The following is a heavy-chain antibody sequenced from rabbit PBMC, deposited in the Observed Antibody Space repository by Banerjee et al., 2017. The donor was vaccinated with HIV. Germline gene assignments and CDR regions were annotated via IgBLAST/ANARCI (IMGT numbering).Heavy chain of an antibody. V-gene: IGHV1S40*01. CDR2: IDTSDGDT. D-gene: IGHD1-1*01. Sequence: QAPGKGLEWIACIDTSDGDTDYASWPKGRFTISKASSTTVTLQMTSLTAADTATYFCARNYVNAFDPWGPGTLVTVS. CDR3: ARNYVNAFDP. J-gene: IGHJ2*01.